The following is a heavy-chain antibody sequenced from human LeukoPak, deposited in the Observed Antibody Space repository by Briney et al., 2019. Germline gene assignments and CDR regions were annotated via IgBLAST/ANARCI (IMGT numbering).Heavy chain of an antibody. CDR1: GYTFTSYD. J-gene: IGHJ3*02. Sequence: ASVKVSCKASGYTFTSYDINWVRQATGQGLEWMGWMNPNSGNTGYAQKFQGRVTITRNTSISTAYMELSSLRSEDTAVYYCARAAWRSYCSSTSCYTGDAFDIWGQGTMVTVSS. CDR3: ARAAWRSYCSSTSCYTGDAFDI. V-gene: IGHV1-8*01. D-gene: IGHD2-2*02. CDR2: MNPNSGNT.